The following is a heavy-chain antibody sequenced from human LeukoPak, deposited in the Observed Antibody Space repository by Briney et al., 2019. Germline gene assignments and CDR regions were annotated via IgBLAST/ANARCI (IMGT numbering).Heavy chain of an antibody. V-gene: IGHV7-4-1*02. CDR1: GYTFTGYY. D-gene: IGHD3-16*02. CDR3: ARDAFGGVIVKDY. Sequence: GASVKVSCKASGYTFTGYYMHWVRQAPGQGLEWMGWINTNTGNPTYAQGFTGRFVFSLDTSVSTAYLQISSLRAEDTAVYYCARDAFGGVIVKDYWGQGTLVTVSS. J-gene: IGHJ4*02. CDR2: INTNTGNP.